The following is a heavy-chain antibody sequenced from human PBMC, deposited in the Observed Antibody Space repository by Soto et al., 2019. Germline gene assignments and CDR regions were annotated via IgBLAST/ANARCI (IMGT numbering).Heavy chain of an antibody. CDR3: ARGVGSGWLNWFDT. J-gene: IGHJ5*02. Sequence: QVQLQESGPGLVKPSQTLSLTCTVSGGSISSGGYYWSWIRQHPGKGLEWIGYIYYSGSTYYNPSLKSRVTISVDTSKNQYSLKLSSVTAADTAVYYCARGVGSGWLNWFDTWGQGTLVTVSS. D-gene: IGHD6-19*01. CDR1: GGSISSGGYY. CDR2: IYYSGST. V-gene: IGHV4-31*03.